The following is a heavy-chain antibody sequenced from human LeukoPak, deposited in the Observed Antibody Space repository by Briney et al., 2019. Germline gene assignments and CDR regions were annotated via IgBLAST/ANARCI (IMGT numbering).Heavy chain of an antibody. J-gene: IGHJ6*02. Sequence: GESLKISCKGSGYSFTSYWIGWVRQMPGKGLEWMGIIYPGDSDTRYSPSFQGQVTISADKSISTAYLQWSSLKASDTAMYYCALNAGGGIGGTNYNSKGRDVWGQGTTVTV. CDR3: ALNAGGGIGGTNYNSKGRDV. CDR1: GYSFTSYW. D-gene: IGHD1-26*01. V-gene: IGHV5-51*01. CDR2: IYPGDSDT.